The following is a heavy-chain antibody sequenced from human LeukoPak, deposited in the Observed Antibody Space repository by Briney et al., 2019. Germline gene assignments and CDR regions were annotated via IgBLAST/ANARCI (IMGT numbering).Heavy chain of an antibody. CDR2: IVVGSGNT. J-gene: IGHJ5*02. CDR3: AAGLGGMATA. CDR1: GFTFTSSA. V-gene: IGHV1-58*02. D-gene: IGHD5-24*01. Sequence: SVRVSCKASGFTFTSSAMQWVRQARGQRLGWIGWIVVGSGNTNYAQKFQERVTITRDMSTSTAYMELSSLRSEDTAVYYCAAGLGGMATAWGQGTLVTVSS.